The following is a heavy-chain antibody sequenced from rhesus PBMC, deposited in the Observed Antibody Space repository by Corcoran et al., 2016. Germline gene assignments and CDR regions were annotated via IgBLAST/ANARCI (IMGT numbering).Heavy chain of an antibody. CDR2: LGGSSGST. CDR1: GGSLRGYL. V-gene: IGHV4-165*01. J-gene: IGHJ4*01. CDR3: AIAAAGPFDY. D-gene: IGHD6S26*01. Sequence: QVQLQESGPGLVKPSDTLSLTCAFSGGSLRGYLWGWIRQPPGKGLEWIGNLGGSSGSTYYNPSRKSRVTISTDTSKNQFSLKLSSVTAADTAVYYCAIAAAGPFDYWGQGVLVTVSS.